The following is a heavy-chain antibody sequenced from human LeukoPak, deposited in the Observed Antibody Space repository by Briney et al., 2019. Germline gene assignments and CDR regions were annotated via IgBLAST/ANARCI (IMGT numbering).Heavy chain of an antibody. J-gene: IGHJ4*02. CDR1: GFNFSSYV. CDR2: TSGSGGST. V-gene: IGHV3-23*01. CDR3: AKGGRDGYNIWYY. D-gene: IGHD5-24*01. Sequence: GGSLRLFCAASGFNFSSYVMSWVRQAPGKGLEWVSGTSGSGGSTYYADSVQGRFTIFRDNSKNTVYLQMNSLRAEDTAVYYCAKGGRDGYNIWYYWGQGTLVTVSS.